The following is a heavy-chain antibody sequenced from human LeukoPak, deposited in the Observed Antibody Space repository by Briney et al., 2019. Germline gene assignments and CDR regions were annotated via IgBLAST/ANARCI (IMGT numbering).Heavy chain of an antibody. CDR1: GGSISSGGYY. J-gene: IGHJ4*02. Sequence: SQTLSLTCTVSGGSISSGGYYWSWIRQHPGKGLEWIGYIYYSGSTYYNPSLKSRVTTSVDTSKNQFSLKLSSVTAADTAVYYCARAHPSGSYVFDYWGQGTLVTVSS. CDR2: IYYSGST. CDR3: ARAHPSGSYVFDY. D-gene: IGHD1-26*01. V-gene: IGHV4-31*03.